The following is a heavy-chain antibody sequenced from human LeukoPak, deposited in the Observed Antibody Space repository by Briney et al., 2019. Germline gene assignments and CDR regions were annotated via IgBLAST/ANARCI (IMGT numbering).Heavy chain of an antibody. CDR2: IYHSGST. Sequence: SETLSLTCTVSGGSISSGGYYWSWIRQPPGKGLEWIGYIYHSGSTYYNPSLKSRVTISVDRSKNQFSLKLSSVTAADTAVYYCARDLGVLQSMDVWGKGTTVTVSS. V-gene: IGHV4-30-2*01. CDR3: ARDLGVLQSMDV. CDR1: GGSISSGGYY. D-gene: IGHD4-11*01. J-gene: IGHJ6*03.